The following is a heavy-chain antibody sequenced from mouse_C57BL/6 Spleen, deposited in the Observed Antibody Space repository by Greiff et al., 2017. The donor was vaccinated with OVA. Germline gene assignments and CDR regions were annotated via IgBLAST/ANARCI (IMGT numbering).Heavy chain of an antibody. Sequence: VMLVESGPGLVQPSQSLSITCTVSGFSLTSYGVHWFRQSPGKGLEWLGVIWSGGSTDYNAAFISRLSISKDNSKSQVFFKMNSLQADDTAIYYCALPSGTGVFAYWGQGTLVTVSA. D-gene: IGHD4-1*01. CDR2: IWSGGST. V-gene: IGHV2-2*01. J-gene: IGHJ3*01. CDR3: ALPSGTGVFAY. CDR1: GFSLTSYG.